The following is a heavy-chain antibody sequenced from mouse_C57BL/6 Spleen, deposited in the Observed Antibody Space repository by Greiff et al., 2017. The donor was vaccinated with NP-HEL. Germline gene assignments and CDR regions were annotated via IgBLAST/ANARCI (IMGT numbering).Heavy chain of an antibody. D-gene: IGHD1-1*01. CDR2: ISSGSSTI. Sequence: EVKLVESGGGLVKPGGSLKLSCAASGFTFSDYGMHWVRQAPEKGLEWVAYISSGSSTIYYADTVKGRFTISRDNAKNTLFLQMTSLRSEDTAMYYCARSFITTEVYFDYWGQGTTLTVSS. CDR1: GFTFSDYG. V-gene: IGHV5-17*01. CDR3: ARSFITTEVYFDY. J-gene: IGHJ2*01.